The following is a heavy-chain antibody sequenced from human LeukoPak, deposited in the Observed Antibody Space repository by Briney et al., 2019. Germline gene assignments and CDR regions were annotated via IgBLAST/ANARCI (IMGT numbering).Heavy chain of an antibody. CDR2: ISYDGSNK. CDR1: GFTFSSYA. J-gene: IGHJ4*02. V-gene: IGHV3-30-3*01. CDR3: ARAPLQYQLLNTALDY. Sequence: GGSLRLSCAASGFTFSSYAMHWARQAPGKGLEWVAVISYDGSNKYYADSVKGRFTISRDNSKNTLYLQMNSLRAEDTAVYYCARAPLQYQLLNTALDYWGQGTLVTVSS. D-gene: IGHD2-2*01.